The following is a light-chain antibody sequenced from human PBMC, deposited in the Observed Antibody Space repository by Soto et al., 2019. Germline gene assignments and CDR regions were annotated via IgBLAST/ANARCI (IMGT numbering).Light chain of an antibody. CDR2: WAS. CDR3: QQYYDTPYS. Sequence: DIVMTQSPDSLAVSLGERATINCKSSQSVLYSSNNKNYLAWYQQKSGQPPKLLIYWASARESGVPDRFNGSGSGTDFTLTISSLQAEDVAVYYCQQYYDTPYSFGQGTKLEIK. CDR1: QSVLYSSNNKNY. V-gene: IGKV4-1*01. J-gene: IGKJ2*03.